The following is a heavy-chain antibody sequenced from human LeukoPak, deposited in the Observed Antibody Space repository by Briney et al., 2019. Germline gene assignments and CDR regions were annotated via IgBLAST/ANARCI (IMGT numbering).Heavy chain of an antibody. Sequence: GSLRLSCAASGISIRNFWMHWVRQAPGKGLEWVAIIDKDGNEIKYVDSVKGRFTHSRDNAKNSVYLQMNSLTTEDTASYYCVTDGDKWNDFEYWGQGTLVTVSS. CDR2: IDKDGNEI. CDR3: VTDGDKWNDFEY. CDR1: GISIRNFW. V-gene: IGHV3-7*01. J-gene: IGHJ4*02. D-gene: IGHD1-1*01.